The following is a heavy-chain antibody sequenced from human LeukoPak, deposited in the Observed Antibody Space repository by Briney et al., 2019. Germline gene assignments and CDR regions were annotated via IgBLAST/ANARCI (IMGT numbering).Heavy chain of an antibody. CDR3: AKAGYYGSGSPWVDV. CDR1: GFTVSSYA. J-gene: IGHJ6*02. V-gene: IGHV3-23*01. CDR2: ISGSGGST. Sequence: PGGSLRLSCAASGFTVSSYAMSWVRQAPGKGLEWVSAISGSGGSTYYADSVKGRFTISRDNSKNTLYLQMNSLRAEDTAVYYCAKAGYYGSGSPWVDVWGQGTTVTVSS. D-gene: IGHD3-10*01.